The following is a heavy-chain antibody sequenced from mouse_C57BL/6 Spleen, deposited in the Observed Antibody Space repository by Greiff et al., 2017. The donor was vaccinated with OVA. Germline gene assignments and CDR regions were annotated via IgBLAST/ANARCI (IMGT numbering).Heavy chain of an antibody. CDR3: ARPRTGVYYFDY. CDR2: INPNNGGT. V-gene: IGHV1-18*01. J-gene: IGHJ2*01. Sequence: EVQLQQSGPELVKPGASVKIPCKASGYTFTDYNMDWVKQSHGKSLEWIGDINPNNGGTIYNQKFKGKATLTVDTSSSTAYMELRSLTSEDTAVYYCARPRTGVYYFDYWGQGTTLTVSS. D-gene: IGHD4-1*01. CDR1: GYTFTDYN.